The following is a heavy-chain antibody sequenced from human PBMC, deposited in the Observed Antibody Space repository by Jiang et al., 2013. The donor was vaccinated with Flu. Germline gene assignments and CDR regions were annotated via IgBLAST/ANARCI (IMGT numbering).Heavy chain of an antibody. D-gene: IGHD2-15*01. J-gene: IGHJ4*02. CDR2: ISYDGSNK. Sequence: PGRSLRLSCAASGFTFSGYAMHWVRQAPGKGLEWVAVISYDGSNKYYADSVKGRFTISRDNSKNTLYLQMNSLRTEDTAVYYCTRGSYCSGGSCYYDYWGQGTLVTVSS. CDR1: GFTFSGYA. CDR3: TRGSYCSGGSCYYDY. V-gene: IGHV3-30-3*01.